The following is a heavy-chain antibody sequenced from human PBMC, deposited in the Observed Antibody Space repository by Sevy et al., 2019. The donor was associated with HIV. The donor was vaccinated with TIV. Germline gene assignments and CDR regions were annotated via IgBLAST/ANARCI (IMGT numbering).Heavy chain of an antibody. CDR2: MKEDGSER. CDR1: GFTFSSYW. Sequence: GGSLRLSCAASGFTFSSYWLNWVRQAPGKGLEWVANMKEDGSERNYVDSVKGRFTISRDNAKNSLYLQMNSLRAEDTAVYYCVREGVGGYSYSLDCWGQGTLITVSS. V-gene: IGHV3-7*01. J-gene: IGHJ4*02. D-gene: IGHD5-18*01. CDR3: VREGVGGYSYSLDC.